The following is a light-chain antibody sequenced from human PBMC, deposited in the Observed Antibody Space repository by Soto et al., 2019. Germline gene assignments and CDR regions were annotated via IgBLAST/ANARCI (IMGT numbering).Light chain of an antibody. V-gene: IGLV2-8*01. Sequence: QSALTQPPSASGSPGQSVTISCTGTSSDVGGYDYVSWYQQHPGKAPKLMIYEVSKRPSGVPDRFSGSKSGNTASLTVSGLQAEDEADYYCSSYAGRNNLGGFGTGTQLTVL. CDR2: EVS. J-gene: IGLJ1*01. CDR1: SSDVGGYDY. CDR3: SSYAGRNNLGG.